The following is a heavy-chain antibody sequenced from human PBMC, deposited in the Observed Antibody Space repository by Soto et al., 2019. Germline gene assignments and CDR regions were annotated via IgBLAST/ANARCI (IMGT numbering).Heavy chain of an antibody. CDR1: GFTFSSYG. J-gene: IGHJ6*02. CDR2: ISYDGSNK. V-gene: IGHV3-30*18. CDR3: AKDSVVGQHSSLRGMDV. Sequence: QVQLVESGGGVVQPGRSLRLSCAASGFTFSSYGMHWVRQAPGKGLEWVAVISYDGSNKYYADSVKGRFTISRDNSKNTLYLQMNSLRAEDTAVYYCAKDSVVGQHSSLRGMDVWSQGTTVTVSS. D-gene: IGHD2-21*01.